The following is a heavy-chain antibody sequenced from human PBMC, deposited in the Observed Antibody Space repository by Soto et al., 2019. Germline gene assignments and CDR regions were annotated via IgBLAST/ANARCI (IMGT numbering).Heavy chain of an antibody. J-gene: IGHJ6*02. CDR1: GYTFTSYG. D-gene: IGHD5-18*01. V-gene: IGHV1-18*01. CDR3: ARVKYSPPYYYSSGMDV. CDR2: ISAYNGNT. Sequence: QVPLVQSGAEVKKPGASVKVSCKASGYTFTSYGISWVRQAPGQGLEWMGWISAYNGNTNYAQKLQGRVTMTTDTPTSTAYMELRSLRSDDTAVYYCARVKYSPPYYYSSGMDVWGQGTTVTVSS.